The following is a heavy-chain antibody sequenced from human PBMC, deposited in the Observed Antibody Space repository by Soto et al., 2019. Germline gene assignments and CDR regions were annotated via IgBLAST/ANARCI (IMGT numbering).Heavy chain of an antibody. CDR1: GGSITTSDFY. CDR2: LSSTGSI. D-gene: IGHD2-8*02. Sequence: QLQLQESGPGLVKPSETLSLTCIVSGGSITTSDFYWGWLRQPPGKGLEWIGSLSSTGSIFDSPSLHSRITISEDPSRNRLSLKVMSESGADTAIYFCEGDGINPHWSYYWSRRSLVTVSS. CDR3: EGDGINPHWSYY. V-gene: IGHV4-39*02. J-gene: IGHJ4*02.